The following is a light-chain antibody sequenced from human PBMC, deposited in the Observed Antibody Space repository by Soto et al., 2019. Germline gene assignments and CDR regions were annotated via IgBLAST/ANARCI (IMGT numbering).Light chain of an antibody. CDR3: QHYNNWPFA. CDR1: QTVYTN. CDR2: GAS. Sequence: DIVMTQSPATLSVSPGERATLSCRASQTVYTNLDWYQQKPGQAPRLLIYGASARAAGIPDRFSGSGSGTEFTLTISSLQSEDFAVYYCQHYNNWPFAFGQGTKLEIK. V-gene: IGKV3-15*01. J-gene: IGKJ2*01.